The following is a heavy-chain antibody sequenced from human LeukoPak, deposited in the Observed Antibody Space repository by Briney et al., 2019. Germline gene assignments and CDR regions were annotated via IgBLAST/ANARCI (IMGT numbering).Heavy chain of an antibody. CDR1: GFTVSSNY. CDR3: ARLATAFGSAFDI. CDR2: IYSGGST. J-gene: IGHJ3*02. V-gene: IGHV3-53*01. Sequence: PGGSLRLSCAASGFTVSSNYMSWVRQAPGKGLEWVSVIYSGGSTYYADSVKGRFTISRDNSKNTLYLQMNSLRAEDTAVYYCARLATAFGSAFDIWGRGTMVTVSS. D-gene: IGHD1-14*01.